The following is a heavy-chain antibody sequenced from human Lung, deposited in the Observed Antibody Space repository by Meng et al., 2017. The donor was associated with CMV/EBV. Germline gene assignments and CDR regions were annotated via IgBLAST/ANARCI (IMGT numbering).Heavy chain of an antibody. Sequence: LSLTCAASGFTFSDYYMSWIRQAPGKGLEWVSYISSSGSTIYYADSVKGRFTISRDNAKNSLYLQMNSLRAEDTAVYYCARDKAYDFWSGHYYYGMDVWGQGXTVTVSS. CDR3: ARDKAYDFWSGHYYYGMDV. D-gene: IGHD3-3*01. J-gene: IGHJ6*02. CDR1: GFTFSDYY. CDR2: ISSSGSTI. V-gene: IGHV3-11*01.